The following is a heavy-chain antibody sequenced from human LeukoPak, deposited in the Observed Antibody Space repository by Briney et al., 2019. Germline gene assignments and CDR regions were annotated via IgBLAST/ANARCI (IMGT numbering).Heavy chain of an antibody. D-gene: IGHD3-22*01. CDR3: ARSPDTYYYDSSGYLHDY. CDR1: GYTFTSYG. J-gene: IGHJ4*02. V-gene: IGHV1-18*01. Sequence: ASVKVSCKASGYTFTSYGIRWVRQAPGQGLEWMGWISAYNGNTNYAQKLQGRVTMTTVTSTSTAYMELRSLRSDDTAVYYCARSPDTYYYDSSGYLHDYWGQGTLVTVSS. CDR2: ISAYNGNT.